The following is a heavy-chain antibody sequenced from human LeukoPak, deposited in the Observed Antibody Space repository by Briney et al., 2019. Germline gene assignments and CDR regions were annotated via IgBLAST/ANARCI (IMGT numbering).Heavy chain of an antibody. CDR3: VRGLRQPDF. CDR1: GLTFSSYA. V-gene: IGHV3-23*01. Sequence: QPGGSLRLSCAASGLTFSSYAMSWVRQAPGKGLEWVSSIRANGLETFYADSVKGRITISRDNSNNALYLQVNTLRVEDTAVYYCVRGLRQPDFWGQGTLVTVSS. J-gene: IGHJ4*02. D-gene: IGHD5-12*01. CDR2: IRANGLET.